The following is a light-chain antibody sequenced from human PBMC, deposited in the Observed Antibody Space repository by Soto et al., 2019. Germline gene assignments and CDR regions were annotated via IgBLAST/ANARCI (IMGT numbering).Light chain of an antibody. Sequence: QSALTQPASVSGSPGQSITISCTGTSSDVGGYDYVSWDQQHPGKAPKLMIYEVSYRPSGVSSRFSGSKSGNPASLTISGLQTEDEADYYCTSYSRGSTRWVFGGGTQLTVL. CDR1: SSDVGGYDY. CDR3: TSYSRGSTRWV. CDR2: EVS. J-gene: IGLJ3*02. V-gene: IGLV2-14*01.